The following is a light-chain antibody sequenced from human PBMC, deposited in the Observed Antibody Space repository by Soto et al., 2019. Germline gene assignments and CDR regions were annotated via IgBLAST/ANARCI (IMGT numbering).Light chain of an antibody. CDR1: QSVTNTY. V-gene: IGKV3-20*01. CDR2: GAS. Sequence: EIVLTQSPGTLSLSPGERATLSCRASQSVTNTYLAWYQQKPGQAPRLLIDGASSRATGIPDRFSGSGSGTDFNVTISGVEPEDSAVYYCQQYDSSPPLTFGGGTKVEIK. J-gene: IGKJ4*01. CDR3: QQYDSSPPLT.